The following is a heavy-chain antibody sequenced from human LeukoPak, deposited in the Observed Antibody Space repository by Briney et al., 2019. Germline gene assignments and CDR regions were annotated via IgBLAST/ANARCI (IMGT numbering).Heavy chain of an antibody. J-gene: IGHJ6*02. Sequence: TSETLSLTCAVYGGSFSGYYWSWIRQPPGKGLEWIGEINHSGSTNYNPSLKSRVTISVDTSKNQFSLKLSSVTAADTAVYYCAIGRNYYYGMDVWGQGTTVTVSS. CDR2: INHSGST. V-gene: IGHV4-34*01. CDR3: AIGRNYYYGMDV. CDR1: GGSFSGYY.